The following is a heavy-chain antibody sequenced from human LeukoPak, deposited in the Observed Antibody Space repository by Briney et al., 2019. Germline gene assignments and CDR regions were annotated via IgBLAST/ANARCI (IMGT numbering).Heavy chain of an antibody. CDR3: VRGFTYYYGSGSYVDY. CDR1: GFTFSGYA. D-gene: IGHD3-10*01. Sequence: GGSLRLSCSASGFTFSGYAMYWVRQAPGKGLEYVSAISGNGGSTYYADSVKGRFTISRDNSKSTLYLQMSSLRAEDTAVYYCVRGFTYYYGSGSYVDYWGQGTLVTVSS. J-gene: IGHJ4*02. V-gene: IGHV3-64D*06. CDR2: ISGNGGST.